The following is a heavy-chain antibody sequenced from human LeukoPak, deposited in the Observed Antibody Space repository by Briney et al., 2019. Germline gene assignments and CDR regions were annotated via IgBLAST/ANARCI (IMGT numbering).Heavy chain of an antibody. Sequence: GGSLRLSCAASGFTFSSYAMSWVRQAPGKGLEWVSAISGSGGSTYYVDSVKGRFTISRDNSKNTLYLQMNSLRAEDTAVYYCAKELEVVPAEGWFDPWGQGTLVTVSS. CDR1: GFTFSSYA. V-gene: IGHV3-23*01. CDR3: AKELEVVPAEGWFDP. CDR2: ISGSGGST. D-gene: IGHD2-2*01. J-gene: IGHJ5*02.